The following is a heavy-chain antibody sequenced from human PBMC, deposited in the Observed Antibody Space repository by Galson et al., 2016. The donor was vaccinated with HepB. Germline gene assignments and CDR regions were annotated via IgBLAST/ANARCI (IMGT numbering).Heavy chain of an antibody. Sequence: SLRLSCAASGFTVNNNYMRWVRQAPGKGLEWVSLIYSGGSTSFAGSVKGRFTISRDNAKNPLYLQMNSLRVEDTAVYFCARDIGPVGQGTLVTVSS. V-gene: IGHV3-53*01. J-gene: IGHJ5*02. CDR2: IYSGGST. CDR1: GFTVNNNY. CDR3: ARDIGP.